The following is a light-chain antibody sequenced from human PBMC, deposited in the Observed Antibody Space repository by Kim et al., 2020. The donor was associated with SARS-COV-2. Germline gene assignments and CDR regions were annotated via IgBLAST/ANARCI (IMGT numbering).Light chain of an antibody. CDR2: KAS. CDR1: QSIGTW. J-gene: IGKJ1*01. CDR3: QEYDTYRT. V-gene: IGKV1-5*03. Sequence: ASVGARLPIPCRASQSIGTWLAWYQQKPGKAPKFLVYKASILESGVPSRFSVRGSGTLFTLTISSLQPDDFATYYCQEYDTYRTFGQGTKVDIK.